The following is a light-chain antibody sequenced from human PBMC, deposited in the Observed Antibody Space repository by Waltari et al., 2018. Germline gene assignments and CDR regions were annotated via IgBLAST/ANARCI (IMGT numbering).Light chain of an antibody. J-gene: IGKJ2*01. CDR1: QGISNS. V-gene: IGKV1-16*02. CDR3: QQYKNYPVT. Sequence: DIQMTQSPSSLSASVGDRVTITCRAGQGISNSLAWFQQKPGKAPKSLIYGASSLQSGVPSKFSGSGSGTDFTLTISSLQPEDFATYYCQQYKNYPVTFGQGTKLEIK. CDR2: GAS.